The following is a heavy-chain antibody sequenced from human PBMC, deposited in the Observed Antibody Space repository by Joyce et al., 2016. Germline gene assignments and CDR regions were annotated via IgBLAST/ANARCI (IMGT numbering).Heavy chain of an antibody. CDR3: ARDVNSRGYFDY. Sequence: QVHLMESGGGVVQPGRSLRLSCAASGFTFTAYPMYWVRQAPGKGLEWVAVISYDGNTKYYTDSVKGRFTISRDNSKNTLYLQMNSLRVEDMAVYYCARDVNSRGYFDYWGQGTLVIVSS. J-gene: IGHJ4*02. D-gene: IGHD2-15*01. CDR1: GFTFTAYP. V-gene: IGHV3-30-3*01. CDR2: ISYDGNTK.